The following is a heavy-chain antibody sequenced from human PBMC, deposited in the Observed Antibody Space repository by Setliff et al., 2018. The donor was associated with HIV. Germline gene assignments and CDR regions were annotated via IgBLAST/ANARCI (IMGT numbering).Heavy chain of an antibody. D-gene: IGHD1-26*01. V-gene: IGHV3-23*01. CDR3: AKPTSGMYPRAFDL. CDR2: VSPDGYEK. Sequence: GGSLRLSCAAFGYGYSTFDMDWVRQTPGKGLEWVADVSPDGYEKRYADFAKGRFTVSRDNSKNILFLQMDSLGAEDTGIYYCAKPTSGMYPRAFDLWGPGTMVTVSS. CDR1: GYGYSTFD. J-gene: IGHJ3*01.